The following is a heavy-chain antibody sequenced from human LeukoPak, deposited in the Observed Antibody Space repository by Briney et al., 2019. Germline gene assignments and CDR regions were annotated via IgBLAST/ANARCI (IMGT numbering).Heavy chain of an antibody. CDR3: AKVKEAAGVDY. CDR1: GFIFSSYA. D-gene: IGHD6-13*01. CDR2: ISDSGGST. V-gene: IGHV3-23*01. J-gene: IGHJ4*02. Sequence: PGGSLRLSCAASGFIFSSYAMSWVRQAPGKGLEWVSTISDSGGSTKNADSVKGRFTISRDNSKNTLYLHMNSLRAEDTAVYYCAKVKEAAGVDYWGQGTLVTVSS.